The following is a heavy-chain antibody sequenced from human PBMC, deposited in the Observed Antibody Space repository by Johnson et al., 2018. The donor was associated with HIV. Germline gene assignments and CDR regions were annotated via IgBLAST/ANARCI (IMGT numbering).Heavy chain of an antibody. Sequence: QVQLVESGGGVVQPGGSLRLSCAASDSMFSSYGIHWVRQAPGKGLEWVAIISYDGYKTYYVHSVKGRFTISRDNSRNTMYLQMNSLRAEDTAVYYCAKDLRVHTCDAFDIWGQGTMVTVSS. CDR1: DSMFSSYG. V-gene: IGHV3-30*18. CDR2: ISYDGYKT. CDR3: AKDLRVHTCDAFDI. J-gene: IGHJ3*02.